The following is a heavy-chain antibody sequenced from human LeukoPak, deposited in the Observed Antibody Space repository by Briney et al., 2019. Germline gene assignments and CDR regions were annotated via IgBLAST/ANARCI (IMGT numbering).Heavy chain of an antibody. CDR2: ISSSSSYI. CDR3: AKDEGFVVATLVDY. J-gene: IGHJ4*02. D-gene: IGHD5-12*01. Sequence: GGSLRLSCAASGFTLSSYSMNWVRQAPGKGLEWVSSISSSSSYIYYADSVKGRFTISRDNAKNSLYLQMNSLRAEDTAVYYCAKDEGFVVATLVDYWGQGTLVTVSS. V-gene: IGHV3-21*04. CDR1: GFTLSSYS.